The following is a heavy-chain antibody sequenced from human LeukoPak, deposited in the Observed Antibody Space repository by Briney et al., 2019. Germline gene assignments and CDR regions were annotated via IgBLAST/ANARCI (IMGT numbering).Heavy chain of an antibody. Sequence: GGSLRLSCAASGFTVSNYHMNWVRQAPGKGLEWVSYISSSSTIHYADSVKGQFTISRDNAKNSLFLQMNSLRDEDTAVYYCARGSSYWGQGTLVTVSS. CDR3: ARGSSY. CDR2: ISSSSTI. J-gene: IGHJ4*02. V-gene: IGHV3-48*02. CDR1: GFTVSNYH. D-gene: IGHD3-10*01.